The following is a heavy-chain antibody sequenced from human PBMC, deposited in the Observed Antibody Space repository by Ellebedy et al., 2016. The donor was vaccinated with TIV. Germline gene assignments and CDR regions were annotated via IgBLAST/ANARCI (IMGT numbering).Heavy chain of an antibody. J-gene: IGHJ3*02. CDR3: ATDGSYGDFRSPAHAFER. V-gene: IGHV3-7*01. Sequence: GGSLRLSCAASRFSFRSYWMSWVRQAPGRRLEWVANINQDESQRYYVDSVKGRFTISRDNTKSSLYLQMNNLSAEDSAVYYCATDGSYGDFRSPAHAFERWGQGTMVSVSS. CDR2: INQDESQR. D-gene: IGHD4-17*01. CDR1: RFSFRSYW.